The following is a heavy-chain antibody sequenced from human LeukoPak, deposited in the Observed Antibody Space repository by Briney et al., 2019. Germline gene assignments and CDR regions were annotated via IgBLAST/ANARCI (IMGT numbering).Heavy chain of an antibody. V-gene: IGHV4-34*01. Sequence: SETLSLTCAVYGGSFSGYYWSWIRQPPGKGLEWIGEINHSGSTNYNPSLKSRVTISVDTSKNQFSLKLSSVTAADTAVYYCASIYCGGDCYKDYWGQGTLVTVSS. CDR1: GGSFSGYY. J-gene: IGHJ4*02. D-gene: IGHD2-21*01. CDR3: ASIYCGGDCYKDY. CDR2: INHSGST.